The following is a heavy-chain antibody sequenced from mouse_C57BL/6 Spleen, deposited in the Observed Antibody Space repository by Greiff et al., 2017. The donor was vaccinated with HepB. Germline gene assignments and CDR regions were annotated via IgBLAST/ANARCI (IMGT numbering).Heavy chain of an antibody. CDR1: GYAFSSYW. Sequence: QVQLQQSGAELVKPGASVKISCKASGYAFSSYWMNWVKQRPGKGLEWIGQIYPGDGDTNYNGKFKGKATLTADKSSSTAYMQLSSLTSEDSAVYFCARRGLRLYWYFDVGGTGTTVTVSS. D-gene: IGHD1-1*01. J-gene: IGHJ1*03. V-gene: IGHV1-80*01. CDR3: ARRGLRLYWYFDV. CDR2: IYPGDGDT.